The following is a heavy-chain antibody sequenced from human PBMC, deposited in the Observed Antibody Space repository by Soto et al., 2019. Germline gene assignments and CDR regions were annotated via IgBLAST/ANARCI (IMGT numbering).Heavy chain of an antibody. CDR2: INPSGGST. D-gene: IGHD1-26*01. V-gene: IGHV1-46*01. Sequence: ASVKVSCKASGYTFTSYYMHWVRQAPGQGLEWMGIINPSGGSTSYAQKFQGRVTMTRDTSTSTVYMELSSLRSEDTAVYYCARVGSGSYYLGDAFDIWGQGTMVTVSS. CDR3: ARVGSGSYYLGDAFDI. J-gene: IGHJ3*02. CDR1: GYTFTSYY.